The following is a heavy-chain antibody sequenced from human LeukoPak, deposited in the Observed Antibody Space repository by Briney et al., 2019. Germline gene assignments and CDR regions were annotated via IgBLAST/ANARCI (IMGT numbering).Heavy chain of an antibody. CDR2: IEQSGST. D-gene: IGHD3-10*01. CDR1: GGSFSPYY. J-gene: IGHJ4*02. V-gene: IGHV4-34*01. Sequence: SETLSLTCSVYGGSFSPYYWSWVRQPPGEGLEWIGQIEQSGSTNYNPSLKSRATISADTSKSQFSLRLSSMTAADTAVYYCARLVDYGSGSHWGQGTLVIVSS. CDR3: ARLVDYGSGSH.